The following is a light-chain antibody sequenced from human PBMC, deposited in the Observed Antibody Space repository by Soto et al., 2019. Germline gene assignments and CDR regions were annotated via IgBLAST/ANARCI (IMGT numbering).Light chain of an antibody. CDR3: QQYGSSPHT. CDR1: QSVSSSY. Sequence: EIVLTQSPGTLSLSPGERATLSCRASQSVSSSYLAWYQHKPGQAPRLLIYGASSRATGIPDRFSGSVSGADFTLTLSRLEPEDFAVYYCQQYGSSPHTFGQGTKLEIK. J-gene: IGKJ2*01. V-gene: IGKV3-20*01. CDR2: GAS.